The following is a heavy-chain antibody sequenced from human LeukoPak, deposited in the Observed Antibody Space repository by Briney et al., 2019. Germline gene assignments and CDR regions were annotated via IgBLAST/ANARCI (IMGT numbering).Heavy chain of an antibody. Sequence: ASVKVSCKASGYTFTSYAMHWVRQAPGQRLEWMGWINAGNGNTKYSQKFQGRVTITRDTSASTAYMELSSLRSEDTAVYYCARDRVAAAEGLDYWGQGTLVTVSS. V-gene: IGHV1-3*01. CDR1: GYTFTSYA. CDR2: INAGNGNT. CDR3: ARDRVAAAEGLDY. D-gene: IGHD6-13*01. J-gene: IGHJ4*02.